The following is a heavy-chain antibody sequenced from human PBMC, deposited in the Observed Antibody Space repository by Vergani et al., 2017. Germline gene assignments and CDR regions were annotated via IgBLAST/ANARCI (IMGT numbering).Heavy chain of an antibody. D-gene: IGHD1-26*01. V-gene: IGHV1-69*01. CDR3: SRDHRHWVGATSAFGLDY. Sequence: QVKLVQSGAEVKKPGSSVKVSCQASGGTFSSYAISWVRQAPGQGLEWMGGIISIFGTANYAQKFQGRVTITADESTSTAYMELSSLRTEDTAVYYCSRDHRHWVGATSAFGLDYWGQGTLVTVSS. CDR2: IISIFGTA. CDR1: GGTFSSYA. J-gene: IGHJ4*02.